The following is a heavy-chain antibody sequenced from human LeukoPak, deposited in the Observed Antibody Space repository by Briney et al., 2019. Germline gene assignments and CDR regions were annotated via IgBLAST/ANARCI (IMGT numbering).Heavy chain of an antibody. CDR2: MNPNSGNT. Sequence: ASATVSCKASAYTFTIYDINRVRQATGQGLEWMGWMNPNSGNTGYAQKFQGRVTMTRNTSISTAYMELSSLRSEDTAVYYCARGRTRSSWSFGYWGQGTLVTVSS. CDR3: ARGRTRSSWSFGY. V-gene: IGHV1-8*01. CDR1: AYTFTIYD. D-gene: IGHD6-13*01. J-gene: IGHJ4*02.